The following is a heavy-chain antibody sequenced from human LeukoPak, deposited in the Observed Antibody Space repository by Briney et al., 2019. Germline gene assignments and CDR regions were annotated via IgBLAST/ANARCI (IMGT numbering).Heavy chain of an antibody. J-gene: IGHJ5*02. Sequence: PGGSLILTCAASGVSVSSKFMIWVRQAPGTGLEWVSLLYSGGETSYADSVKGRSSISRDNSKNTLYLQMNSLRVEDTAVYYCTRDPPSVAINTYAWGKGTLVTFSS. CDR3: TRDPPSVAINTYA. D-gene: IGHD5-24*01. V-gene: IGHV3-66*01. CDR1: GVSVSSKF. CDR2: LYSGGET.